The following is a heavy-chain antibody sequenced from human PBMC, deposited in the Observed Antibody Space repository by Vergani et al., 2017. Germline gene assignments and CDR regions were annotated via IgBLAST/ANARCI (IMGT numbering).Heavy chain of an antibody. Sequence: QLQLQESGPGLVKPSETLSLTCTVSGGSISSSSYYWGWIRQPPGKGLEWIGSIYYSGSTYYNPSLKSRVTISVDTSKNQFALKLSSVTAADTAVYYGARVQEGLNNWFDPWGQGTLVTVSS. J-gene: IGHJ5*02. V-gene: IGHV4-39*07. CDR1: GGSISSSSYY. CDR3: ARVQEGLNNWFDP. CDR2: IYYSGST.